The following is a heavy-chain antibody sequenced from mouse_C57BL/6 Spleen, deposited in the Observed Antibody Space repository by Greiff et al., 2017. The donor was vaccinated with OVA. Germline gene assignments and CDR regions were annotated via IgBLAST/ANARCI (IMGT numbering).Heavy chain of an antibody. Sequence: EVKLVESGEGLVKPGGSLKLSCAASGFTFSSYAMSWVRQTPEKRLEWVAYISSGGAYIYYADTVKGRFTISRDNARNTLYLQMSSLKSEDTAMYYCTRGYGSSYGYFDYWGQGTTLTVSS. CDR2: ISSGGAYI. J-gene: IGHJ2*01. CDR3: TRGYGSSYGYFDY. CDR1: GFTFSSYA. D-gene: IGHD1-1*01. V-gene: IGHV5-9-1*02.